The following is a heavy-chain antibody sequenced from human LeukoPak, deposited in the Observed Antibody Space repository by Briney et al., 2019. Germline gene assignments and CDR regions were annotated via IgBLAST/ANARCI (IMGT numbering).Heavy chain of an antibody. CDR3: AKGPSGWYGDY. D-gene: IGHD6-19*01. V-gene: IGHV3-23*01. CDR1: GFTFSTYG. CDR2: ISGSGASK. J-gene: IGHJ4*02. Sequence: GGSLRLSCAASGFTFSTYGMSWVRQAPGKGLEWVSAISGSGASKYYADSVKGRFTISRDNSKNMLYLHMDTLRAEDTAVYYCAKGPSGWYGDYWGQGTLVTVSS.